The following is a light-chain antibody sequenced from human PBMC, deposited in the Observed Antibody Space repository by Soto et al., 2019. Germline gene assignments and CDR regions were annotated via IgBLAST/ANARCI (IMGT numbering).Light chain of an antibody. J-gene: IGLJ1*01. V-gene: IGLV2-23*02. Sequence: QSVLSQPASVSGSPEQSITISCTGTSRDVGTYNLVSWYQQHPGKAPNLIIYEVTDRPSGISNRFSGSKFGDSASLTISGLLPKNESYQYSCSYGSSSAFPYGFGTGTKGAVL. CDR1: SRDVGTYNL. CDR2: EVT. CDR3: CSYGSSSAFPYG.